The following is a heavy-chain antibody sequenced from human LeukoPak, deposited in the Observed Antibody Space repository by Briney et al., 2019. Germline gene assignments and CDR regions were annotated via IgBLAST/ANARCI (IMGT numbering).Heavy chain of an antibody. CDR1: GFTFSRYG. V-gene: IGHV3-30*18. CDR3: AKDLRGNSGYDSVFDY. J-gene: IGHJ4*02. CDR2: ISYDGSNK. D-gene: IGHD5-12*01. Sequence: GGSLRLSCAGSGFTFSRYGMHWVRQAPGKGLEWVATISYDGSNKYFADSVKGRFTISRDNSKNTLYLQMNSLRVEDTAVYYCAKDLRGNSGYDSVFDYWGQGTLVSVFS.